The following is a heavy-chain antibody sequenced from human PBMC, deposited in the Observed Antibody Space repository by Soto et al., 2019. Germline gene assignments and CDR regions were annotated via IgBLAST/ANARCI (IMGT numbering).Heavy chain of an antibody. Sequence: QVQLVQSGAEVKKPGAAVRVSCKNAGYTFINYGITWVRQAPGQGLEWMGWLSDDNGDTSSSEKLQDRFTMTTDTSTNTVYMDLRSLPSDDTAVYYCARWSAIVGGAEALDVWGQGPMVIVSS. D-gene: IGHD1-26*01. CDR1: GYTFINYG. CDR3: ARWSAIVGGAEALDV. CDR2: LSDDNGDT. V-gene: IGHV1-18*01. J-gene: IGHJ3*01.